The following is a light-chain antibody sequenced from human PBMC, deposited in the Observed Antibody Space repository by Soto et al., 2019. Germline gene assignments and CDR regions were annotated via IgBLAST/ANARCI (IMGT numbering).Light chain of an antibody. CDR1: QSVSSN. J-gene: IGKJ4*01. Sequence: EIVITQSPATLSVSPGERATLSCRASQSVSSNLAWYQQKPGQAPRLLIYGASSRATGIPDRFSGSGSGTDFTLTISRLEPEDFAVYYCQQYGSSLLTFGGGTKVDIK. V-gene: IGKV3-20*01. CDR3: QQYGSSLLT. CDR2: GAS.